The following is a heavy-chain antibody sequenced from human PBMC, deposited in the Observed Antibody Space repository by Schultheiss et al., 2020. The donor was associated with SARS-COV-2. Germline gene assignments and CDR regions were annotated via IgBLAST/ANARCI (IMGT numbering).Heavy chain of an antibody. CDR2: IIPILGIP. CDR3: VVVGWLVLRAFDI. Sequence: SVKVSCKASGGTFSSYTISWVRQAPGQGLEWMGRIIPILGIPNYAQKFQGRVTITADKSTSTAYMELSSLRSEDTAVYYCVVVGWLVLRAFDIWGQGTMVTVSS. D-gene: IGHD6-19*01. J-gene: IGHJ3*02. CDR1: GGTFSSYT. V-gene: IGHV1-69*02.